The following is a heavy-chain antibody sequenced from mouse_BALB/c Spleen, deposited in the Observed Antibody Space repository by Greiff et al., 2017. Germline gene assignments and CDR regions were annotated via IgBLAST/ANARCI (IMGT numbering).Heavy chain of an antibody. D-gene: IGHD1-1*01. V-gene: IGHV2-9*02. CDR3: AREDYYGSSGYFDV. CDR2: IWAGGST. J-gene: IGHJ1*01. CDR1: GFSLTSYG. Sequence: QVQLQQSGPGLVAPSQSLSITCTVSGFSLTSYGVHWVRQPPGKGLEWLGVIWAGGSTNYNSALMSRLSISKDNSKSQVFLKMNSLQTDDTAMYYCAREDYYGSSGYFDVWGAGTTVTVSS.